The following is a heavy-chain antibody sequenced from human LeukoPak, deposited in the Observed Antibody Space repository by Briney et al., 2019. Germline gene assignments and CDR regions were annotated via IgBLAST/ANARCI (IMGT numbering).Heavy chain of an antibody. V-gene: IGHV4-34*01. CDR3: ARWVLYQLLSRGHDAFDI. CDR1: GGSISSDDFY. D-gene: IGHD2-2*01. J-gene: IGHJ3*02. Sequence: PSETLSLTCTVFGGSISSDDFYWSWIRQPPGKGLEWIGEINHSGSTNYNPSLKSRVTISVDTSKNQFSLKLSSVTAADTAVYYCARWVLYQLLSRGHDAFDIWGQGTMVTVSS. CDR2: INHSGST.